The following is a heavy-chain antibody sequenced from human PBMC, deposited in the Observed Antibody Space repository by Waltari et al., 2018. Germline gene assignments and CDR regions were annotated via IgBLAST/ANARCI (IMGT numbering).Heavy chain of an antibody. Sequence: QVQLVQSGAEVKKPGSSVKVSCKASGGTFSSYAISWVRQAPGQGLEWMGGIIPSCGKANYAQKFQGRVTITADESTSTAYMELSSLRSEDTAVYYCARESRVPAAIDYWGQGTLVTVSS. CDR2: IIPSCGKA. J-gene: IGHJ4*02. D-gene: IGHD2-2*01. CDR3: ARESRVPAAIDY. CDR1: GGTFSSYA. V-gene: IGHV1-69*12.